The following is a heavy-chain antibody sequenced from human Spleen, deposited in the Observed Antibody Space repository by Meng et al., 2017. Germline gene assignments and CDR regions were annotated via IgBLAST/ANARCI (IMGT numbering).Heavy chain of an antibody. CDR2: INPNSGGT. D-gene: IGHD1-14*01. CDR3: ASTFPEGGYYFDY. CDR1: GYSFTGYY. Sequence: QVQLVQSGAEVKKPGASVKVSCKASGYSFTGYYMHWVRQAPGQGLEWMGRINPNSGGTNYAQKFQGRVTMTRDTSISTAYMELSGLRSDDTAVYYCASTFPEGGYYFDYWGQGTLVTVSS. V-gene: IGHV1-2*06. J-gene: IGHJ4*02.